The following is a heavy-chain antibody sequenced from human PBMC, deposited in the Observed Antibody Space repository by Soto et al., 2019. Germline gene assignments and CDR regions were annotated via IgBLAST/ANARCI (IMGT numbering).Heavy chain of an antibody. CDR1: GYTFPSYW. J-gene: IGHJ4*02. V-gene: IGHV5-51*01. Sequence: GESLKISCKGSGYTFPSYWVGWVRQMPGKGLEWMGIIYPGDSDTRYSPSFQGQVTISADKSITTAYLQWNSLKASDTAMYYCARYKYSHHDYWGQGTLVTVSS. CDR2: IYPGDSDT. CDR3: ARYKYSHHDY. D-gene: IGHD6-6*01.